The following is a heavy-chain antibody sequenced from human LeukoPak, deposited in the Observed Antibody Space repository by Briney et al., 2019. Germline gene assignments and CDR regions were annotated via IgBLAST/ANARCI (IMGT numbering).Heavy chain of an antibody. Sequence: GGSLRLSCAASGFTFSSFAMHWVRQAPGKGLEWVAFIRYDGNSKYYADSVKGRFTVSRDNSKDKLYLQMNSLRDEDTALYYCAKDPSGTYCGDYWGQGTLVTVSS. CDR1: GFTFSSFA. J-gene: IGHJ4*02. V-gene: IGHV3-30*02. D-gene: IGHD1-26*01. CDR2: IRYDGNSK. CDR3: AKDPSGTYCGDY.